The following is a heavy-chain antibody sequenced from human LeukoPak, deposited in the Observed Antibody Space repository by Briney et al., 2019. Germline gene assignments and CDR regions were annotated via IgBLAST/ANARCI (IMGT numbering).Heavy chain of an antibody. Sequence: GGSLRLSCAASGFTFSSYGMHWVRQAPGKGLEWVAVISYDGSNKYYADSVKGRFTISRDNSKNTLYLQMNSLRAEDTAVYYCAKPGYYDSSGYLTERGLFDYWGQGTLVTVSS. CDR1: GFTFSSYG. V-gene: IGHV3-30*18. CDR2: ISYDGSNK. J-gene: IGHJ4*02. D-gene: IGHD3-22*01. CDR3: AKPGYYDSSGYLTERGLFDY.